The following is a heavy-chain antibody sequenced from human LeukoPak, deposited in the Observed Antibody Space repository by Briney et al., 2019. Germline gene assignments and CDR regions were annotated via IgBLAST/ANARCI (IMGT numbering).Heavy chain of an antibody. J-gene: IGHJ6*03. V-gene: IGHV1-2*02. Sequence: ASVKVSCKASGYTFTGYYMHWVRQAPGQGLEWMGWINPNSGGANYAQKFQGRVTMTRDTSISTAYMELSRLRSDDTAVYYCASSSFYYYYYYMDVWGKGTTVTISS. D-gene: IGHD2-2*01. CDR3: ASSSFYYYYYYMDV. CDR2: INPNSGGA. CDR1: GYTFTGYY.